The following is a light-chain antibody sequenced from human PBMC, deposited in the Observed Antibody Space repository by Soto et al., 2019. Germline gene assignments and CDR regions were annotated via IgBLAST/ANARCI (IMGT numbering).Light chain of an antibody. CDR2: DVS. V-gene: IGLV2-11*01. CDR3: CSYAGSYTYV. CDR1: SSDVGGYNY. Sequence: QSALTQPRSVSGYPGQLVTISCTGTSSDVGGYNYVSWYQQHPGKAPKLMIYDVSKRPSGVPDRFSGSKSGNTASLTISGLQAEDEADYYCCSYAGSYTYVFGTGTKVTVL. J-gene: IGLJ1*01.